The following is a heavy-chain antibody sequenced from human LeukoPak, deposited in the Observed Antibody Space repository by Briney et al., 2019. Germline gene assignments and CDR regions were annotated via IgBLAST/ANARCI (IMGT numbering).Heavy chain of an antibody. CDR2: IYYSGST. CDR3: ARTCSGGSCYSGDY. V-gene: IGHV4-59*01. CDR1: GDSISNYY. J-gene: IGHJ4*02. D-gene: IGHD2-15*01. Sequence: PSETLSLTCTVSGDSISNYYWSWIRQPPGKRLEWIGYIYYSGSTNYNPSLKSRATISVDTSKNQFSLKLSSVTAADTAVYYCARTCSGGSCYSGDYWGQGTLVTVSS.